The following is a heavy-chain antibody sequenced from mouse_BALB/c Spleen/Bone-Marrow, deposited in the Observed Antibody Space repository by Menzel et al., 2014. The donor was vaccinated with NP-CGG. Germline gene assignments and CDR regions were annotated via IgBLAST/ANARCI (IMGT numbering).Heavy chain of an antibody. V-gene: IGHV10-1*02. CDR3: VRHMDY. CDR1: GFPFNTYA. Sequence: DVHLVESGGGLVQPKGSLKLTCAASGFPFNTYAMNWVRQAPGKGLEWVARIRSKSNNYATYYADSVKDRFTISRDDSQSMLYLQMNNLKTEDTAMYYCVRHMDYWGQGTSVTVSS. CDR2: IRSKSNNYAT. J-gene: IGHJ4*01.